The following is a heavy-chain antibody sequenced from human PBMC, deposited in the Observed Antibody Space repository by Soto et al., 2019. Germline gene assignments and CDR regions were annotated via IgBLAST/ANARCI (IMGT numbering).Heavy chain of an antibody. D-gene: IGHD6-13*01. CDR2: TYYRSKWYT. V-gene: IGHV6-1*01. CDR3: ARGWQLDY. CDR1: GDSVSNNTVV. J-gene: IGHJ4*01. Sequence: SQTLSLTCAISGDSVSNNTVVWNWIRQSPSRGLEWLGRTYYRSKWYTDYAVSVESRATINEDTSRNHFSLQLKAITPEDAAVYFCARGWQLDYWGQGTVVTVSS.